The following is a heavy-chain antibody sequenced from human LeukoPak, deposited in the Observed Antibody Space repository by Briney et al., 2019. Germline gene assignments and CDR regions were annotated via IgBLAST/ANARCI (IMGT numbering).Heavy chain of an antibody. CDR1: GGSISSYY. CDR3: ARHDSSGYLFSFDY. Sequence: SETLSLTCTVSGGSISSYYWSWIRQPPGKGLEWIGYIYYSASTNYNPSLKSRVTISVDTSKNQFSLKLSSVTAADTAVYYCARHDSSGYLFSFDYWGQGTLVTVSS. V-gene: IGHV4-59*08. D-gene: IGHD3-22*01. CDR2: IYYSAST. J-gene: IGHJ4*02.